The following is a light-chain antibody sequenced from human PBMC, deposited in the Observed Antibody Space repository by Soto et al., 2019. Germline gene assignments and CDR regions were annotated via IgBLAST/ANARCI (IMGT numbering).Light chain of an antibody. CDR1: QSISSY. V-gene: IGKV1-39*01. CDR2: AAS. J-gene: IGKJ1*01. CDR3: QKYNSAPWT. Sequence: DIQMTQSPSSLSASVGDRVTITCRASQSISSYLNWYQQRPGKAPKLLIYAASSLQSGVPSRFSGSGSGTEFTLTISSQQPEDFATYYCQKYNSAPWTFGQGTKVDIK.